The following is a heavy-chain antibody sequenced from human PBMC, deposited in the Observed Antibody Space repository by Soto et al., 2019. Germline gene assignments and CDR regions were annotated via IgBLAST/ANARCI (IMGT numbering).Heavy chain of an antibody. Sequence: SLRLSCAASGFTFSDFGMHWVRQAPGKGLEWVAVIWYDGSSEYYADFVKGRFTIARDNSENTLYFQMNSLRAEDTAVYYCARAKMQLWPNYYDDGLDVWGQGTTVTVSS. D-gene: IGHD5-18*01. CDR3: ARAKMQLWPNYYDDGLDV. J-gene: IGHJ6*02. CDR2: IWYDGSSE. V-gene: IGHV3-33*01. CDR1: GFTFSDFG.